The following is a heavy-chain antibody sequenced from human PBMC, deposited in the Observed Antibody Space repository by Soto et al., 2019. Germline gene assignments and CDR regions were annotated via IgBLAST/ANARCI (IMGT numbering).Heavy chain of an antibody. CDR3: ARRSASYGHYYYYGMDV. CDR1: GGSISSSSYY. J-gene: IGHJ6*02. CDR2: IYYSGST. Sequence: SETLSLTCTVSGGSISSSSYYWGWIRQPPGKGLEWIGSIYYSGSTYYNPSLKSRVTISVDTSKNQFSLKLSSVTAADTAVYYCARRSASYGHYYYYGMDVWGQGTTVTVSS. V-gene: IGHV4-39*01. D-gene: IGHD5-18*01.